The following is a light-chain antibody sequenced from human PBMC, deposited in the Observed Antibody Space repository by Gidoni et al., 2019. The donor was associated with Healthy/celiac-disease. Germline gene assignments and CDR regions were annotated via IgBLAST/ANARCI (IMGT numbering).Light chain of an antibody. CDR1: QSVISSY. V-gene: IGKV3-20*01. J-gene: IGKJ4*01. CDR2: GAS. Sequence: EIVLTPSPCTLSLSPGDRATLSCRASQSVISSYLAWYQQKPGQAPRLLLYGASSRATGIPDRFSGSGSGTDFTLTISRLEPEDFAVYYCQQYGSSPPLTFGGGTKVEIK. CDR3: QQYGSSPPLT.